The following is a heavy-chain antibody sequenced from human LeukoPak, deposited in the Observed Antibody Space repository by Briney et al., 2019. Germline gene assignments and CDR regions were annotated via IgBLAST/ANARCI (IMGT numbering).Heavy chain of an antibody. CDR3: ARDAREAARGSFDP. CDR2: IWYDGSNK. J-gene: IGHJ5*02. D-gene: IGHD2-15*01. V-gene: IGHV3-33*01. Sequence: GGSLRLSCAASGFTFSSYGMHWVRQAPGKGLEWVAVIWYDGSNKYYADSVKGRFTISRDNSKNTLYLQMNSLRAEDTAVYYCARDAREAARGSFDPWGQGTLVTVSS. CDR1: GFTFSSYG.